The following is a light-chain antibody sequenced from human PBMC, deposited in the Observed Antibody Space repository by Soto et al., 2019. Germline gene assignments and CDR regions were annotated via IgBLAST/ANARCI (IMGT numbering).Light chain of an antibody. CDR1: SSDVGGYKY. Sequence: QSALTQPPSASGSPGQSVTISCTGTSSDVGGYKYVSWYQQHPGKAPGLMIYEVTKRPSGVPDRFSGSKSGNTASLTVSGLQAEDEADYYCSSYTSSSTLVFGGGTKLTVL. CDR3: SSYTSSSTLV. J-gene: IGLJ3*02. V-gene: IGLV2-8*01. CDR2: EVT.